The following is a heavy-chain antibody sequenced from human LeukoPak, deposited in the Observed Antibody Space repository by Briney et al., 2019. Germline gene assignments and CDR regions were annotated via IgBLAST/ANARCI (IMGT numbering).Heavy chain of an antibody. CDR2: ISDRGDST. CDR3: AKGRWGLTINNFDL. V-gene: IGHV3-23*01. CDR1: GFSLTTYA. D-gene: IGHD2-21*02. J-gene: IGHJ3*01. Sequence: EGSLRLSCAASGFSLTTYAMGWVRQAPGKGLEWVSVISDRGDSTYYADSVKGRFTISRDSSKNTLYLQMNSLGGEDTALYYCAKGRWGLTINNFDLWGQGTMVTVSS.